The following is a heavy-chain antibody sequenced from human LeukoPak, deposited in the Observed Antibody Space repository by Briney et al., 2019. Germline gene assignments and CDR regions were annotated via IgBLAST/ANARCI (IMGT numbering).Heavy chain of an antibody. CDR1: GFTFSIYA. CDR2: ISGSGGST. J-gene: IGHJ4*02. V-gene: IGHV3-23*01. Sequence: GGSLRLSCAASGFTFSIYAMSWVRQAPGKGLEWVSGISGSGGSTDYADSVKGRFTISRDNSKNTLYLQMNSLGAEDTAVYYCAKKKDPVIQYYFDYWGQGTLVTVSS. D-gene: IGHD3-16*02. CDR3: AKKKDPVIQYYFDY.